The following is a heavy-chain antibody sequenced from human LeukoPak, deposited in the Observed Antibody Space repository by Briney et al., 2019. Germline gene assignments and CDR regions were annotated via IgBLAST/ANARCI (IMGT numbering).Heavy chain of an antibody. CDR2: IYYSGST. CDR1: GDSISSSGYY. J-gene: IGHJ4*02. CDR3: PRGGTVTTFDY. D-gene: IGHD4-17*01. V-gene: IGHV4-39*01. Sequence: PSETLSLTCTVSGDSISSSGYYWGWIRQPPGKGLEWIGTIYYSGSTYYNPSLKSRVTISVDTSKNQFSLKLSSVTAADTAVYYCPRGGTVTTFDYWGQGTLVTVSS.